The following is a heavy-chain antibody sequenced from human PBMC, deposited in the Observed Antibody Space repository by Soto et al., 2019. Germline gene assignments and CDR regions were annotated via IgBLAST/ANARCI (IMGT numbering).Heavy chain of an antibody. D-gene: IGHD3-22*01. CDR3: ARLLIPLYYDSSGYYFDY. Sequence: QVQLQESGPGLVKPSETLSLTCTVSGGSISSYYWSWIRQPPGKGLEWIGYIYYSGSTNYNPSLKSRVTISVDTSKNQFSLKLSSVTAADTAVYYCARLLIPLYYDSSGYYFDYWGQGTLVTVSS. V-gene: IGHV4-59*01. CDR2: IYYSGST. CDR1: GGSISSYY. J-gene: IGHJ4*02.